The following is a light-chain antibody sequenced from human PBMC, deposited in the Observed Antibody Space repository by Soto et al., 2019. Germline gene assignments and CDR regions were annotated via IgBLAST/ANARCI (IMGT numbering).Light chain of an antibody. CDR1: QTISSNN. Sequence: EIVLTQSTGTLSVSPGERATLSCRASQTISSNNLAWYQQKPGQAPSLLIYGTSSSATGIPDRFSGSGSGTDFTLTISRLEPEDSAIYYCQQYGSGTFGQGTKVEI. CDR2: GTS. J-gene: IGKJ1*01. V-gene: IGKV3-20*01. CDR3: QQYGSGT.